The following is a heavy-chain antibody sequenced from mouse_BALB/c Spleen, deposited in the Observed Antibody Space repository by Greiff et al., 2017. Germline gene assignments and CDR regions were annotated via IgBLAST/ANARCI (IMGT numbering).Heavy chain of an antibody. CDR3: AREGGSSYGAMDY. V-gene: IGHV1-69*02. J-gene: IGHJ4*01. D-gene: IGHD1-1*01. CDR1: GYSFTSYW. Sequence: VQLQQPGAELVRPGASVKLSCKASGYSFTSYWMNWVKQRPGQGLDWIGYINPYNDYTSYNQKFKGKATLTVDKSSSTAYMELSSLTSEDSAVYYCAREGGSSYGAMDYWGQGTSVTVSS. CDR2: INPYNDYT.